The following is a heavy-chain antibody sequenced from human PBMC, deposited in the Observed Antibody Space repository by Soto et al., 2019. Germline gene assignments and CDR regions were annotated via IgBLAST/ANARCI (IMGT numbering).Heavy chain of an antibody. V-gene: IGHV4-30-2*01. CDR1: GGSIISGGYS. J-gene: IGHJ4*02. CDR3: AREDSGAFFDF. CDR2: IYSGTT. Sequence: NPSETLSLTCAVSGGSIISGGYSWSWIRQPPGKGPEWIGYIYSGTTHYNPSLESRVTIAMDRSKNQVSLSLKSVTAADTAVYYCAREDSGAFFDFWGQGTLVTVSS. D-gene: IGHD2-15*01.